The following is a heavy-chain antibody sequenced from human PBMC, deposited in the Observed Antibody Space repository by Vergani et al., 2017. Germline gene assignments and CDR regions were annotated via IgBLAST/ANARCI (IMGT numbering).Heavy chain of an antibody. Sequence: QVQLQESGPGLVKPSETLSLTCTVSGGYISSYYWSWIRQPPGKGLEWIGYIYYSGSTNYNPSLKSRVTISVDTSKNQFSLKLSSVTAADTAVYYCAREGWVRGVTDYYYYYMDVWGKGTTVTVSS. CDR1: GGYISSYY. CDR2: IYYSGST. V-gene: IGHV4-59*01. CDR3: AREGWVRGVTDYYYYYMDV. J-gene: IGHJ6*03. D-gene: IGHD3-10*01.